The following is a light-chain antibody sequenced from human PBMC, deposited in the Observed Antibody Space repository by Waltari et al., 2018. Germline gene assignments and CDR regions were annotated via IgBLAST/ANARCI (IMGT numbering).Light chain of an antibody. CDR1: SSNIGSNF. CDR2: DNG. V-gene: IGLV1-47*02. J-gene: IGLJ3*02. CDR3: AAWDDSLSGRV. Sequence: QSVLTQPPSASGTPGQRVTISCSGSSSNIGSNFVSWYQQLPGTAPKPLIYDNGPRPSGVPDLLSGSKSGTSGPPAISGLRAEDEADYYCAAWDDSLSGRVFGGGTKLTVL.